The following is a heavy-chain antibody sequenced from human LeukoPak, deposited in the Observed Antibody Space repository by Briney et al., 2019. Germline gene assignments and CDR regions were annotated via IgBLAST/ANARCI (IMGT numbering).Heavy chain of an antibody. D-gene: IGHD3-10*01. CDR2: FYHSGIT. CDR1: GYSISSGYF. V-gene: IGHV4-38-2*02. Sequence: SETLSLTCTVSGYSISSGYFWGWIRQPPGKGLEWIGSFYHSGITYYNPSLKSRVTISVDTSKNQFSLKLSSVTAADTAVYYCARHLGFYGSGSYFDYWGQGTLVTVSS. J-gene: IGHJ4*02. CDR3: ARHLGFYGSGSYFDY.